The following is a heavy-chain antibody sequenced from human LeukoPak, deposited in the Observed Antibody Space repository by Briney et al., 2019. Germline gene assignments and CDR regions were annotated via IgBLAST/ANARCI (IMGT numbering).Heavy chain of an antibody. D-gene: IGHD6-13*01. Sequence: GGSLRLSCAAPGVTFSSYAMSWVRQAPGKGLEWVSALSGSGGSTYYADSVKGRFTISRDNSKNTLYLQMNSLRAEDTAVYYCAKIGTGIAAAGTGNWGQGTLVTVSS. CDR3: AKIGTGIAAAGTGN. J-gene: IGHJ4*02. V-gene: IGHV3-23*01. CDR2: LSGSGGST. CDR1: GVTFSSYA.